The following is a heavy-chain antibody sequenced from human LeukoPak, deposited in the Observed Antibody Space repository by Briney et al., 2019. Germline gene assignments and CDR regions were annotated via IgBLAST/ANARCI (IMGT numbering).Heavy chain of an antibody. J-gene: IGHJ5*02. D-gene: IGHD6-13*01. CDR1: GFTSSSYS. CDR2: ISSSSSYI. Sequence: GGSLRLSCAASGFTSSSYSMNWVRQAPGKGLEWVSSISSSSSYIYYADSVKGRFTISRDNAKNSLYLQMNSLRAEDTAVYYCAREAFSSSWYFPWGQGTLVTVSS. V-gene: IGHV3-21*01. CDR3: AREAFSSSWYFP.